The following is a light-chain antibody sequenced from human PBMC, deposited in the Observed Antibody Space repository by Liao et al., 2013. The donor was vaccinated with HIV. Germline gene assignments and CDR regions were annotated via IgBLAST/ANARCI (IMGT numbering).Light chain of an antibody. CDR1: ALPKQY. J-gene: IGLJ3*02. Sequence: SYELTQPPSVSVSPGQTARITCSGDALPKQYAYWYQQKPGQAPVLVIYKDSERPSGIPERFSGSSSGNTATLTISGTQALDEADYYCQAWDSSTWVFGGGTKLTVL. CDR3: QAWDSSTWV. CDR2: KDS. V-gene: IGLV3-25*02.